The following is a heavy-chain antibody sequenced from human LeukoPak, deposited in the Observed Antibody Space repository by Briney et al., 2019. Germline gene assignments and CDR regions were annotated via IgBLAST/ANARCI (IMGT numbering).Heavy chain of an antibody. CDR3: ARVLDLSKRGLDAFDI. D-gene: IGHD3-16*01. V-gene: IGHV4-59*01. CDR1: GGSISSYF. J-gene: IGHJ3*02. Sequence: SETLSLTCTDSGGSISSYFWSWIRQPPGKGLEWIGYVYYSGSTNYNPSLKSRVTISVDTSKKQFSLKLSSATAADTAVYYCARVLDLSKRGLDAFDIWGQGTMVTVSS. CDR2: VYYSGST.